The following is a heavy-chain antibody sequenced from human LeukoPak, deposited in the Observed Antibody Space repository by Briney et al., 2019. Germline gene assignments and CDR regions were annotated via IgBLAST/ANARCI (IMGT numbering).Heavy chain of an antibody. D-gene: IGHD3-22*01. Sequence: PGGSLRLSCAASGFTFSSYSMNWVRLAPGKGLEWVSSISGSSSYIYYADSVKGRFTISRDNANNSLYLQMNSLRAEDTAVYFCAKRGVVIRVILVGFHKEAYYFDSWGQGALVTVSS. CDR3: AKRGVVIRVILVGFHKEAYYFDS. V-gene: IGHV3-21*04. CDR2: ISGSSSYI. CDR1: GFTFSSYS. J-gene: IGHJ4*02.